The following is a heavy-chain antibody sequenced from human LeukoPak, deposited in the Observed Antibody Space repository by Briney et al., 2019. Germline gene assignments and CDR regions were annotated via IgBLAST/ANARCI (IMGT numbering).Heavy chain of an antibody. D-gene: IGHD6-13*01. Sequence: GGSLRLSCAASGFTFSSYSMNWVRQAPGKGLEWVSYISSSSSTIYYADSVKGRFTISRDNAKNSLYLQMNSLRAEDTAVYYCARDRSNLGYSSSWYDYWGQGTLATVSS. CDR1: GFTFSSYS. J-gene: IGHJ4*02. CDR2: ISSSSSTI. CDR3: ARDRSNLGYSSSWYDY. V-gene: IGHV3-48*04.